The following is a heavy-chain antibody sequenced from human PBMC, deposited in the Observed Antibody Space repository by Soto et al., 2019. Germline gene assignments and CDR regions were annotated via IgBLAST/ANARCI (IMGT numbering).Heavy chain of an antibody. CDR3: ARMDYGGTQKRLNASDI. CDR2: IIPIFGTA. Sequence: QVQLVQSGAEVKKPGSSVKVSCKASGGTFSSYVISWVRQAPGQGLEWMGGIIPIFGTANYAQKFQGRVTITVDESTSTAYMELSSLRSEDTAVYYCARMDYGGTQKRLNASDIWGQGTMVTVSS. J-gene: IGHJ3*02. D-gene: IGHD4-17*01. CDR1: GGTFSSYV. V-gene: IGHV1-69*01.